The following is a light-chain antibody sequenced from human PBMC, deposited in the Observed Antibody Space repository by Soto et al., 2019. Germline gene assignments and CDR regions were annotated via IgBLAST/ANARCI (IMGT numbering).Light chain of an antibody. Sequence: DIQMTQSPSTLSASVGDRVTITCRASQIISTWLAWYQQKPGKAPKLLIYDASSVESGVPSRFSGSGSGTEFTLTISSLQPDDFATYYCQQYNSYSPVTFGQGTKVDIK. CDR3: QQYNSYSPVT. CDR2: DAS. J-gene: IGKJ1*01. V-gene: IGKV1-5*01. CDR1: QIISTW.